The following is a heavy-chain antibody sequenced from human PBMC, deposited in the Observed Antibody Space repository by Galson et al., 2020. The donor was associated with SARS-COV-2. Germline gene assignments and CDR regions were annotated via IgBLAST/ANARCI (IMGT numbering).Heavy chain of an antibody. V-gene: IGHV4-59*01. CDR2: IYYSGST. CDR1: GGYISSYY. D-gene: IGHD3-22*01. Sequence: SETLSLTCTVSGGYISSYYWSWIRQPPGKGLEWIGYIYYSGSTNYNPSLKSRVTISVDTSKTQFSLKLSSVTAADTAVYYCAREPRSSGYPSSAFDIWGQGTMVTVSS. J-gene: IGHJ3*02. CDR3: AREPRSSGYPSSAFDI.